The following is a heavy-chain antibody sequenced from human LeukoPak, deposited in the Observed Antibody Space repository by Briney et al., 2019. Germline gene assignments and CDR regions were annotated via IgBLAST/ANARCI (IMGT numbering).Heavy chain of an antibody. V-gene: IGHV1-8*03. CDR3: ARGRSTGYPYYFEY. D-gene: IGHD5-12*01. Sequence: ASVKVSCKASGYTFTSYDINWVRQATGQGLEWMEWTNPNSGSTGYAQKFQGRVTITRNTSISTAYMELSGLRSEDTAVYYCARGRSTGYPYYFEYWGQGTLVAVSS. CDR2: TNPNSGST. CDR1: GYTFTSYD. J-gene: IGHJ4*02.